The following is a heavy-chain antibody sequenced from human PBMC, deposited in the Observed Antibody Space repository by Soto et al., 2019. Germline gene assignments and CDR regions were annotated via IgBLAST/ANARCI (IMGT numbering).Heavy chain of an antibody. Sequence: QITLKESGPTLVKPTQTLTLTCTFSGFSLATSGVGVGWIRQPPGKALECLALIYWDDDKRYSPSLKSRLTITKDTSKNQVVLTMTNMDPVDTATYYCAHRLCDSSCYWDVGYFVYWGLGTLVTVSS. V-gene: IGHV2-5*02. CDR1: GFSLATSGVG. D-gene: IGHD2-15*01. J-gene: IGHJ4*02. CDR2: IYWDDDK. CDR3: AHRLCDSSCYWDVGYFVY.